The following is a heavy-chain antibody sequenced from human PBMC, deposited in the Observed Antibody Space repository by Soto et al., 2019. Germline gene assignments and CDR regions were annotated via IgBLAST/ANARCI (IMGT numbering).Heavy chain of an antibody. V-gene: IGHV1-69*13. D-gene: IGHD2-15*01. Sequence: ASVKVSCKASGGTFSSYAISWVRQAPGQGLEWMGGIIPIFGTANYAQKFQGRVTITADESTSTAYMELSSLRSEDTAVYYCARGHCSGGSYYYYYYMDVWGKGTTVTVSS. J-gene: IGHJ6*03. CDR1: GGTFSSYA. CDR3: ARGHCSGGSYYYYYYMDV. CDR2: IIPIFGTA.